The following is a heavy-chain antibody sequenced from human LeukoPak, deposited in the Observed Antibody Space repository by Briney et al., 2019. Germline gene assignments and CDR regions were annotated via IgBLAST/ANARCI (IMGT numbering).Heavy chain of an antibody. CDR1: GGSFSGYY. J-gene: IGHJ5*02. V-gene: IGHV4-34*01. CDR3: ARDLNWFDP. Sequence: PSETLFLTCAVYGGSFSGYYWSWIRQSPGKGLEWIGEINHSGGTNYSPSLKSRVTISVDTSKNQFSLKLSSVTAADTAVYYCARDLNWFDPWGQGTLVTVSS. CDR2: INHSGGT.